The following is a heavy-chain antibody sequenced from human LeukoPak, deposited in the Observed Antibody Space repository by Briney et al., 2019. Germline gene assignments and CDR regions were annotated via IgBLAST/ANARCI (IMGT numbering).Heavy chain of an antibody. J-gene: IGHJ4*02. CDR3: AMGIVGYCSSTSCYDAFDY. CDR2: IIPIFGTA. Sequence: SVKVSCKASGGTFSSYAISWVRQAPGQGLEWMGGIIPIFGTANYAQKFQGRVTITTDEYTSPAYMELSSLRSEDTAVYYYAMGIVGYCSSTSCYDAFDYWGQGTLVTVSS. CDR1: GGTFSSYA. V-gene: IGHV1-69*05. D-gene: IGHD2-2*01.